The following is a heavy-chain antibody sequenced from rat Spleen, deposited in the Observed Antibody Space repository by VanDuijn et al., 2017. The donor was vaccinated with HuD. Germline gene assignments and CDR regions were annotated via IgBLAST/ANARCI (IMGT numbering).Heavy chain of an antibody. D-gene: IGHD1-12*02. J-gene: IGHJ4*01. CDR2: IWTGGST. CDR1: GFSLTSYN. CDR3: ARDVANYYGGTYGIMAA. Sequence: QVQLKESGPGLVQPSQTLSLTCTVSGFSLTSYNVHWVRQPTGKGLEWMGVIWTGGSTDYNSVIKSRLSIRRDTSKSQVFLKMNSLQTDDTAIYYCARDVANYYGGTYGIMAAWGQGASVTVSS. V-gene: IGHV2-30*01.